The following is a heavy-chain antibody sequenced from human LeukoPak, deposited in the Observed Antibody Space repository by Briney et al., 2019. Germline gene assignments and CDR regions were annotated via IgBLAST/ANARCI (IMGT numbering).Heavy chain of an antibody. V-gene: IGHV4-59*08. J-gene: IGHJ5*02. CDR2: VYYGGST. CDR3: ARHAIVGATFNWFDP. D-gene: IGHD1-26*01. Sequence: SETLSLTCTVSGGSISSYHWSWIPEPPGKGLEWSGCVYYGGSTNYNPSLKSLVIISVDMSKNQFSLKLSSVTAADTAVYYCARHAIVGATFNWFDPWGQGTLVTVSS. CDR1: GGSISSYH.